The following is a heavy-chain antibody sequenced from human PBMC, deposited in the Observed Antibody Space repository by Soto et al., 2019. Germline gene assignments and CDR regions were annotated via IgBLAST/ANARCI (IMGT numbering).Heavy chain of an antibody. CDR1: GGTFNSYG. CDR2: IIPLYGTV. D-gene: IGHD3-10*01. Sequence: QAHLAQSGAEVKKPGSSVTVSCKASGGTFNSYGISWVRQAPGQGLDWMGVIIPLYGTVNYAQKFQGRVSITADKSTSTAYMDLKSLRSDDTAVYYCARVRVIRGVIPSHFGLWGQVTQVTVSS. V-gene: IGHV1-69*06. J-gene: IGHJ4*02. CDR3: ARVRVIRGVIPSHFGL.